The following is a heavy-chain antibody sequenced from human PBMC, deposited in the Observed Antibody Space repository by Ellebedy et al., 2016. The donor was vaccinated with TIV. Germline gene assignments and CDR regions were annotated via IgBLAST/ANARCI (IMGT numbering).Heavy chain of an antibody. D-gene: IGHD6-13*01. CDR2: INGDGSST. V-gene: IGHV3-74*01. CDR3: SRGGVAGGSDY. CDR1: GFTFSSYW. Sequence: GESLKISCAAPGFTFSSYWMHWVRQVPGKGLVVVSRINGDGSSTGYADSMKGRINVSSDNAKNTLYLQIDSLRVEDTAVYYCSRGGVAGGSDYWGQGILVTVSS. J-gene: IGHJ4*02.